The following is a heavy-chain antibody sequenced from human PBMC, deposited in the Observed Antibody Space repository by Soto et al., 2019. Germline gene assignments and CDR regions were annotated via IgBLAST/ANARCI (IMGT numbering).Heavy chain of an antibody. CDR2: INHSGST. Sequence: SETLSLTCAVYGGSFSGYYWSWIRQPPGKGLEWIGEINHSGSTNYNPSLKSRVTISVDTSKNQFSLKLSSVTAADTAVYYCASHVDTGMGNYYGMDVWGQGTTVTVSS. J-gene: IGHJ6*02. V-gene: IGHV4-34*01. CDR3: ASHVDTGMGNYYGMDV. D-gene: IGHD5-18*01. CDR1: GGSFSGYY.